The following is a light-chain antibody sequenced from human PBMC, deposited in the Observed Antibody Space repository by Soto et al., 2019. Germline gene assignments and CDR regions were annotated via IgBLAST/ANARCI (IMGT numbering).Light chain of an antibody. CDR1: KLGDKY. CDR3: QAWDSTSAV. CDR2: QDA. Sequence: SYELTQPPSMSVSPGQTANITCSGDKLGDKYTCWYQQKPGQSPVLVIYQDAHRPSGIPERFSGSNSGNTATLTISGAQAVDEADFYCQAWDSTSAVFGGGTKLTVL. J-gene: IGLJ2*01. V-gene: IGLV3-1*01.